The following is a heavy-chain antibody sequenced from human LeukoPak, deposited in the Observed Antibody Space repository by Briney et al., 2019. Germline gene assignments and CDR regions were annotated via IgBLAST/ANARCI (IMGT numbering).Heavy chain of an antibody. J-gene: IGHJ1*01. Sequence: KPSETLSLTCAVYGGSFSGYYWSWIRQPPGKGLEWLGEINHSGSTNYNPSLKSRVTISVDTSKNQFSLKLSSVTAADTAVYYCARVYYYDSSGYYEEYFQHWGQGTLVTVSS. CDR2: INHSGST. CDR3: ARVYYYDSSGYYEEYFQH. V-gene: IGHV4-34*01. D-gene: IGHD3-22*01. CDR1: GGSFSGYY.